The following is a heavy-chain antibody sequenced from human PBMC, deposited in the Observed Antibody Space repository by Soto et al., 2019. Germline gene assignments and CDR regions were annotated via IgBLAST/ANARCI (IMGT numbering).Heavy chain of an antibody. CDR1: GYSFSNYC. V-gene: IGHV5-51*01. J-gene: IGHJ3*02. CDR2: IYPDDSDT. Sequence: PGESLKISCKGSGYSFSNYCIGWVRKMPDKGLEWMGIIYPDDSDTRYSPSFQGQVTISADESISTAYLQWSSLKASDTAMYYCARQSHSASYYCPFDIWGRGTLVTVSS. CDR3: ARQSHSASYYCPFDI. D-gene: IGHD1-26*01.